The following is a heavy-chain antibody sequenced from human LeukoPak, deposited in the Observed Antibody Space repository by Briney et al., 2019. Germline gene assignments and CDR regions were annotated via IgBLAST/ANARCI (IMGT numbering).Heavy chain of an antibody. V-gene: IGHV3-7*03. Sequence: GGSLRLSCADSGFTFRSYWMSWVRQAPGKGLEWVANIKPDGSDKYYVDSVKGRFTISRDNAKNSLYLQMNSLRAEDTAVYYCAGYYTVTYGMDVWGQGTTVTVSS. J-gene: IGHJ6*02. D-gene: IGHD4-17*01. CDR1: GFTFRSYW. CDR2: IKPDGSDK. CDR3: AGYYTVTYGMDV.